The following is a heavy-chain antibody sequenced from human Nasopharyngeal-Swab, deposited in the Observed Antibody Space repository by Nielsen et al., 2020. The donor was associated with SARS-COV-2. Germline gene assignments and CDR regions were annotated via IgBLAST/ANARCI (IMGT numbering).Heavy chain of an antibody. CDR3: ARVRHPIWFDP. V-gene: IGHV1-18*01. CDR2: ISGYNDKI. Sequence: ASVKVSCKASGYIFADYGITWVRQAPGQGLEWMGWISGYNDKINYAQKFQGRVTMTTDTSTNTAYMGLRSLRSDDTAVYYCARVRHPIWFDPWGQGTLVTVS. J-gene: IGHJ5*02. CDR1: GYIFADYG.